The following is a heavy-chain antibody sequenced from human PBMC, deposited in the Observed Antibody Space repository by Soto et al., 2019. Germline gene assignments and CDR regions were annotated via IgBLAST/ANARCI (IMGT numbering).Heavy chain of an antibody. CDR1: GGSISSSY. CDR3: ARDKYCSGGSCRKNWFDP. Sequence: SETLSLTCTVSGGSISSSYWSWIRQPPGKGLEWLAYIYDDGSANYNPSLKSRATISLDMSKNQFSLKLTSVTVADTAVYYCARDKYCSGGSCRKNWFDPWGQGTLVTVSS. V-gene: IGHV4-59*01. J-gene: IGHJ5*02. CDR2: IYDDGSA. D-gene: IGHD2-15*01.